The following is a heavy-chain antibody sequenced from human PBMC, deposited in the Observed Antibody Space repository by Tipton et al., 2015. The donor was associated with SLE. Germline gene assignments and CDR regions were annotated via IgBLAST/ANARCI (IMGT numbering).Heavy chain of an antibody. CDR2: IYYSGST. V-gene: IGHV4-39*01. D-gene: IGHD3-3*01. CDR3: ASLRFLEWLSLYYFDY. CDR1: GGYISSSSYY. J-gene: IGHJ4*02. Sequence: TLSLTCTVSGGYISSSSYYWGWIRQPPGKGLEWIGSIYYSGSTYYNPSLKSRVTISVDTSKNQFSLKLSSVTAADTAVYYCASLRFLEWLSLYYFDYWGQGTLVTVSS.